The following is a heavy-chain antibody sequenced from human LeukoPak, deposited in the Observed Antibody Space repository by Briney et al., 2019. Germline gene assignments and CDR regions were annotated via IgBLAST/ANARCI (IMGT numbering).Heavy chain of an antibody. CDR3: ARRLVVPAAKFFDY. V-gene: IGHV3-23*01. Sequence: GGSLRLSCAASGFTFSSYAMSWVRQAPGKGLEWVSAISGRGGSTYYADSVKGRFTISRDNSKNTLYLQMNSLRAEDTAVYYCARRLVVPAAKFFDYWGQGTLVTVSS. D-gene: IGHD2-2*01. J-gene: IGHJ4*02. CDR2: ISGRGGST. CDR1: GFTFSSYA.